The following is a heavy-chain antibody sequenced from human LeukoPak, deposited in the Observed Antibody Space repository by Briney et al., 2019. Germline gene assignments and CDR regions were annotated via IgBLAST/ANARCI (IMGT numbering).Heavy chain of an antibody. Sequence: GESLKISCQGSGGSSRYKFSTYWIGWVRQMPGKGLEWMGIIYPGDSDTRYSPSFQGQVTISADKSISTAYLQWSSLKASDTAMYYCARRSFQYYYYGMDVWGQGTTVTVSS. CDR3: ARRSFQYYYYGMDV. J-gene: IGHJ6*02. V-gene: IGHV5-51*01. CDR2: IYPGDSDT. CDR1: GGSSRYKFSTYW.